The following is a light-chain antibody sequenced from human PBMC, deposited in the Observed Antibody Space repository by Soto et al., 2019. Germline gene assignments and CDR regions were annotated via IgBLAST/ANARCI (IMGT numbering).Light chain of an antibody. V-gene: IGKV3-20*01. CDR3: QQYGSSGT. Sequence: IVLPQSPDMLFLCHAVRDTLSCRASQSVSSNLAWYQQKPGQAPRLLIYDASSRATSIPARFSGSGSGTDFTLTISRLEPEDFAVYYCQQYGSSGTFGRGTKVDI. CDR2: DAS. J-gene: IGKJ4*02. CDR1: QSVSSN.